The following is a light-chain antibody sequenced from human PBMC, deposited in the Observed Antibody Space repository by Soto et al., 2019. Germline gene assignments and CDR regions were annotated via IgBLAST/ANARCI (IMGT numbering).Light chain of an antibody. CDR2: DAS. J-gene: IGKJ2*01. V-gene: IGKV1-13*02. CDR1: QGISSA. Sequence: AIQLTQSPSSLSASVGDRVTITCRASQGISSALAWYQQKPGKAPKLLIYDASSLESGVPSRFSGSGSGTDFTLTISSLQPEAFATYYCQQFNSYPQGYTFGQGTKLEIK. CDR3: QQFNSYPQGYT.